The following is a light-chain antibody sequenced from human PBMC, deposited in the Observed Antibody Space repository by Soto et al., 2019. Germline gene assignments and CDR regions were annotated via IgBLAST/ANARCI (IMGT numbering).Light chain of an antibody. Sequence: EIVLTQSPGTLSLSPGEGVTLSFRASQSVTHSFLDWYPPTPGKPPRLXVFRASHRATGIHELFRCSGAGTACLRTISGLEPADACTDLCHQHGGKTETFGLGTKVDI. J-gene: IGKJ1*01. CDR3: HQHGGKTET. CDR1: QSVTHSF. CDR2: RAS. V-gene: IGKV3-20*01.